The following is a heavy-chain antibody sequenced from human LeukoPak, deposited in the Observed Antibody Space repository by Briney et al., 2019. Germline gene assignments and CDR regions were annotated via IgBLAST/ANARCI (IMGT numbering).Heavy chain of an antibody. CDR1: GFTFGSYA. CDR3: AKLPVLRYFDWFFDY. CDR2: ISGSGGST. Sequence: PGGSLRLSYAASGFTFGSYAMSWVRQAPGKGLEWVSAISGSGGSTYYADSVKGRFTISRDNFKNTLYLQMNSLRAEDTAVYYCAKLPVLRYFDWFFDYWGQGTLVTVSS. V-gene: IGHV3-23*01. D-gene: IGHD3-9*01. J-gene: IGHJ4*02.